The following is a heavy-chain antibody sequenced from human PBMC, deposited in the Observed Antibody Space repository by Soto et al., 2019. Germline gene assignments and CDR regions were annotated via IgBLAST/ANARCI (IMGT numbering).Heavy chain of an antibody. Sequence: EVQLLESGGNLVQPGGSLRLSCAASGVTFRSYAMTWVRQAPGKGLEWVSSISGGGDTTYHADSVKGRFTISRDNSKNTLFLQMNSLRAEDTAVYYCAKDRVNHNSVWDPFDIWGQGTMVTVSS. D-gene: IGHD1-20*01. CDR1: GVTFRSYA. CDR3: AKDRVNHNSVWDPFDI. J-gene: IGHJ3*02. CDR2: ISGGGDTT. V-gene: IGHV3-23*01.